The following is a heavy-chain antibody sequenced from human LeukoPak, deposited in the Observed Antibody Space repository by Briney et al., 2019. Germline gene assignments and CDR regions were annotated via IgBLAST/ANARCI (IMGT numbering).Heavy chain of an antibody. V-gene: IGHV3-23*01. Sequence: PGGSLRLSCAASGFTVSSNYMSWVRQAPGKGLEWVSAISGSGGSTYYADSVKGRFTISRDNSKNTLYLQMNSLRAEDTAVYYCARVTYYFDYWGQGTLVTVSS. CDR2: ISGSGGST. CDR1: GFTVSSNY. J-gene: IGHJ4*02. CDR3: ARVTYYFDY.